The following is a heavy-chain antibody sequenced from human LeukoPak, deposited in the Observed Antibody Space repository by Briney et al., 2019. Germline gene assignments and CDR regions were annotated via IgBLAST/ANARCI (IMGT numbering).Heavy chain of an antibody. CDR2: IYYSGRT. J-gene: IGHJ4*02. V-gene: IGHV4-39*01. CDR1: YGSISDISYY. Sequence: SETLSLTCTVSYGSISDISYYWGWIRQPPGKGLEWIGSIYYSGRTYYNSSLKSRVTISVDTSKNQFSLKLTSVTAADTAVYFCARQRPWGLSRYFDYWGQGTLVTVSS. D-gene: IGHD7-27*01. CDR3: ARQRPWGLSRYFDY.